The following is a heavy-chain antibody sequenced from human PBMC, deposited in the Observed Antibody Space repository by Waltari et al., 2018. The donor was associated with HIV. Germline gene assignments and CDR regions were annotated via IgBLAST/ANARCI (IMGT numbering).Heavy chain of an antibody. CDR3: AGTYYYGSGSYYNDLNY. Sequence: QVHLVQSGAEVKKPAASVKVSCKASGYTFTGYYMHWVRQAPGQGLGWMGWINPNSGGTNYAQKFQGRVTMTRDTSISTAYMELSRLRSDDTAVYYCAGTYYYGSGSYYNDLNYWGQGTLVTVSS. V-gene: IGHV1-2*02. CDR2: INPNSGGT. J-gene: IGHJ4*02. CDR1: GYTFTGYY. D-gene: IGHD3-10*01.